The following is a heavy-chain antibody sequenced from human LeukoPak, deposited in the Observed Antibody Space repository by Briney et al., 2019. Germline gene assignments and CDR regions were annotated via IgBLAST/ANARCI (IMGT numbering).Heavy chain of an antibody. CDR2: INSDGSST. CDR1: RFTFSNCW. D-gene: IGHD3-10*01. CDR3: ARDGYGSGPDIDY. Sequence: PGGSLRLCCAASRFTFSNCWMHWVRQASGKGLVWVSRINSDGSSTTYADSVKGRFTISRDNAKNTLYLQMNSLRAEDTAVYYCARDGYGSGPDIDYWGQGTLVTVSS. V-gene: IGHV3-74*01. J-gene: IGHJ4*02.